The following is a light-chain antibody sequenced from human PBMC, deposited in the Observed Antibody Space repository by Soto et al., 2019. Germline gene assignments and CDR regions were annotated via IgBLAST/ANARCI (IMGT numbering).Light chain of an antibody. J-gene: IGKJ1*01. CDR2: WAS. V-gene: IGKV4-1*01. CDR1: QSVLFSSNNQNY. CDR3: QQYYTTPPWT. Sequence: DIVMTQSPDSLAVSLGERATINCKSSQSVLFSSNNQNYLAWYQQKPGQPPKLLIYWASTRESGVPDRFSGSGSGTDFILTISSLQAEDVAVYYCQQYYTTPPWTFGQGTKVEIK.